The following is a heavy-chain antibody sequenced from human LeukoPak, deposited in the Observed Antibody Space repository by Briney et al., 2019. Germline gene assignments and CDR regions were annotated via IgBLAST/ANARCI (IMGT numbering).Heavy chain of an antibody. D-gene: IGHD6-25*01. CDR3: ARVKAQAARYYGMDV. Sequence: SETLSLTCTVSGGSISPFYWNWIRQPPGKGLEWIGYIYYSGSTNYNPSLKSRVTISVDTSKNQFSLKLSSVTAADTAVYYCARVKAQAARYYGMDVWGQGTTVTVSS. J-gene: IGHJ6*02. CDR1: GGSISPFY. V-gene: IGHV4-59*01. CDR2: IYYSGST.